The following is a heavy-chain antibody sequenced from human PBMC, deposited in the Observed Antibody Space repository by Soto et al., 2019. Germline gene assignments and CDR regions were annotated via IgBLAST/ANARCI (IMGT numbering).Heavy chain of an antibody. D-gene: IGHD2-15*01. CDR2: ISWNSGSI. Sequence: GGSLRLSCAASGFTFDDYAMHWVRQAPGKGLEWVSGISWNSGSIGYADSVKGRFTISRDNAKNSLYLQMNSLRAEDTALYYCAKDLVVVAATFAFDISGQGTMVTVSS. J-gene: IGHJ3*02. V-gene: IGHV3-9*01. CDR1: GFTFDDYA. CDR3: AKDLVVVAATFAFDI.